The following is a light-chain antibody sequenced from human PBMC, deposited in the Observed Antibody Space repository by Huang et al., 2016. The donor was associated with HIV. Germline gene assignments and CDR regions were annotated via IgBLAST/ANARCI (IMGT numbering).Light chain of an antibody. CDR2: GAS. CDR1: QSVSRSY. V-gene: IGKV3-20*01. Sequence: EIVLTQSPGTLSLSPGERATLSCRASQSVSRSYLAWYQQKPGQAPRLLIHGASTRATGIPDRFSGSGSGTDFTLTISRLEPEDFAVYYCQQYGSSSWTFGQGTKVEIK. CDR3: QQYGSSSWT. J-gene: IGKJ1*01.